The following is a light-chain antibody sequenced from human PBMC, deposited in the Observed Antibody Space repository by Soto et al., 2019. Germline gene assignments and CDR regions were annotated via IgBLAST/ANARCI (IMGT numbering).Light chain of an antibody. CDR1: SSNIGAGYD. CDR2: GNN. Sequence: QSVLTQPPSVSGAPGQRLTISCTGSSSNIGAGYDVHWYRQPPGTAPKLLIFGNNNRPSGVPDRFSGSKSGTSASLAITGLQAEDEADYYYQSYDSSLSGYVFGTGTKLTVL. J-gene: IGLJ1*01. CDR3: QSYDSSLSGYV. V-gene: IGLV1-40*01.